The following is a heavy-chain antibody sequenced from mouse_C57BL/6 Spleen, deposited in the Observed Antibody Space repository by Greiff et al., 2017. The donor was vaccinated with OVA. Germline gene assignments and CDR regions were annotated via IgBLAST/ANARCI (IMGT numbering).Heavy chain of an antibody. Sequence: QVQLQQSGPELVKPGASVKISCKASGYAFSSSWMNWVKPRPGKGLEWIGRIYPGDGDTNYNGKFKGKATLTADKSSSTAYMQLSSLTSEDSAVYVCASTTVVATDWYFDVWGTGTTVTVSS. D-gene: IGHD1-1*01. J-gene: IGHJ1*03. V-gene: IGHV1-82*01. CDR3: ASTTVVATDWYFDV. CDR1: GYAFSSSW. CDR2: IYPGDGDT.